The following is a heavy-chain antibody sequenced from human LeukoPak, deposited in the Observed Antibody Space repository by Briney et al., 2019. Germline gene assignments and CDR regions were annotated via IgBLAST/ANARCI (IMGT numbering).Heavy chain of an antibody. CDR1: GFTFSDYY. CDR3: ARRGGYGGYDLSW. Sequence: GGSLRRSCAASGFTFSDYYMSWIRQAPGKGLEWVSYISSRSSHTNYADSVKGRFTISRDNAKNSLYLQMNSLRAEDTAVYYCARRGGYGGYDLSWWGQGTLVTVSS. CDR2: ISSRSSHT. V-gene: IGHV3-11*03. J-gene: IGHJ4*02. D-gene: IGHD5-12*01.